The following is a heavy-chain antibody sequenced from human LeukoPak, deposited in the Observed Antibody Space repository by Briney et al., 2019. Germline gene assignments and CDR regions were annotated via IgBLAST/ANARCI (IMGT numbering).Heavy chain of an antibody. CDR2: ISSSSSYI. V-gene: IGHV3-21*01. CDR1: GFTFSSYG. D-gene: IGHD5-12*01. CDR3: ARADSGYPDY. J-gene: IGHJ4*02. Sequence: GGSLRLSCAASGFTFSSYGMNWVRQAPGKGLEWVSSISSSSSYIHYADSVKGRFTISRDNAKNSLYLQMNSLRAEDTAVYYCARADSGYPDYWGQGTLVTVSS.